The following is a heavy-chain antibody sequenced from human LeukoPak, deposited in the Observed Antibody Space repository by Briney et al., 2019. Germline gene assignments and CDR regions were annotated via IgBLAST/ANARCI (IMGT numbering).Heavy chain of an antibody. CDR1: GFTVSSNY. J-gene: IGHJ4*02. Sequence: GVSLRLSCAASGFTVSSNYMSWVRQAPGKGLEWVSVIYSGGSTYYADSVKGRFTISRDNSKNTLYLQMNSLRAEDTAVYYCAREDASGYDPVFDYWGQGTLVTVSS. CDR3: AREDASGYDPVFDY. D-gene: IGHD5-12*01. V-gene: IGHV3-66*01. CDR2: IYSGGST.